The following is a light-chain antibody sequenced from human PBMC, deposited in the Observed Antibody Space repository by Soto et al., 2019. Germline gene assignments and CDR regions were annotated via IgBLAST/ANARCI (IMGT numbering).Light chain of an antibody. CDR1: QSVSTW. Sequence: DIQMTQSPSTLSASVGDRVTITCRASQSVSTWLAWYQQKPGKAPHLLIFKASTLESGVPSRFSGSGSGTEFTLTITSLQPDDFATYDCQQYNVHSPWTFGQGTKVEIK. V-gene: IGKV1-5*03. CDR2: KAS. CDR3: QQYNVHSPWT. J-gene: IGKJ1*01.